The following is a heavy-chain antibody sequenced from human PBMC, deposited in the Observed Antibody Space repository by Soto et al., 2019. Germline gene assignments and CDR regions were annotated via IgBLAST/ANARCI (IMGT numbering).Heavy chain of an antibody. CDR1: GGSISGDY. Sequence: PSQTLSLTCTVSGGSISGDYWSWIRQPPGKGLDWIGHIYTSGSTNYNPSLKSRVTMSVDTSKNQFSLNLNSVTAAETAVYYCATHRGYSGYESEYGGQGTLVTV. D-gene: IGHD5-12*01. J-gene: IGHJ4*02. CDR2: IYTSGST. CDR3: ATHRGYSGYESEY. V-gene: IGHV4-4*08.